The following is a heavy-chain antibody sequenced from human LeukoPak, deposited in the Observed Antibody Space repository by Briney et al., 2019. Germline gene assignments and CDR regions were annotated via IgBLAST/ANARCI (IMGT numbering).Heavy chain of an antibody. Sequence: SETLSLTCAVYGGSFSGYYRSWIRQPPGKGLEWIGEINHSGSTNYNPSLKSRVTISVDTSKNQFSLKLSSVTAADTAVYYCARRALGRAHLRWNHFDYWGQGTLVTVSS. CDR2: INHSGST. J-gene: IGHJ4*02. D-gene: IGHD4-23*01. CDR1: GGSFSGYY. CDR3: ARRALGRAHLRWNHFDY. V-gene: IGHV4-34*01.